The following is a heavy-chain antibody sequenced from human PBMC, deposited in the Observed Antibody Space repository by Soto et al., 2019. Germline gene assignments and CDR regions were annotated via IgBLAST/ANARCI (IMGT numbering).Heavy chain of an antibody. Sequence: GGSLRLSCAASGFFFSDYYMSWIRQAPGKGREWVSYISFSDNSIYYADSVKGRFTISRDNAKNSLYLQMNNLRVEDTAVYYCAKDIEPPGLFFDYWGQGTLVTVSS. CDR1: GFFFSDYY. CDR2: ISFSDNSI. V-gene: IGHV3-11*01. J-gene: IGHJ4*02. CDR3: AKDIEPPGLFFDY. D-gene: IGHD3-9*01.